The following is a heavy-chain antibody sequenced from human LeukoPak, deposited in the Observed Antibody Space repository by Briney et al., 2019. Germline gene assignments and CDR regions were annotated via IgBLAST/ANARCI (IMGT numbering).Heavy chain of an antibody. CDR3: ARDADGSYYFDY. CDR1: GFTFSSYS. Sequence: PGGSLRLSCAASGFTFSSYSMNWVRQAPGKGLEWVSSISSSSSYIYYADSVKGRFTISRDNAKNSLYLQMNSLRAEDTAVYYCARDADGSYYFDYWGQGTLVTVSS. CDR2: ISSSSSYI. J-gene: IGHJ4*02. V-gene: IGHV3-21*01. D-gene: IGHD1-26*01.